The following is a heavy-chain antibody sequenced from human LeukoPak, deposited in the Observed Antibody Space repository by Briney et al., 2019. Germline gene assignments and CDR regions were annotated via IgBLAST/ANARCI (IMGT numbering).Heavy chain of an antibody. CDR3: GRAFPPLRASSAGDL. D-gene: IGHD3-16*01. J-gene: IGHJ4*02. CDR1: GVTFSDYD. CDR2: ISYLFRHV. V-gene: IGHV3-21*01. Sequence: KAAGSLRLSCAASGVTFSDYDMNWVRQAPGKGLEWVSAISYLFRHVYSGASVKGRFSISRENTKTSLYLQMNSVGGEDTASYYCGRAFPPLRASSAGDLWGQGILVTVS.